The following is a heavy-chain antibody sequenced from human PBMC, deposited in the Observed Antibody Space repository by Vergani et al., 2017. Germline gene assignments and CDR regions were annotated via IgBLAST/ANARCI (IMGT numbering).Heavy chain of an antibody. CDR3: AGDSIAAAPGDNWFDP. D-gene: IGHD6-13*01. V-gene: IGHV3-11*01. Sequence: QVQLVESGGGWVKPGGSLRLSCAASGFTFSDYYMSWIRQAPGKGLEWVSYISNSGSIIYYSDSSKGRFTISRDNAKNSLYLQMNSLRAEDTAVYYCAGDSIAAAPGDNWFDPWGQGTLVTVSS. CDR2: ISNSGSII. J-gene: IGHJ5*02. CDR1: GFTFSDYY.